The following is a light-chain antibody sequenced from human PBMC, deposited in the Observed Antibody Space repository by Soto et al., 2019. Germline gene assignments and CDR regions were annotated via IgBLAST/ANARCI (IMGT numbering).Light chain of an antibody. Sequence: DIQMTQSPASLSASVGDRVTVTCRASQTIGTYLNWYQQQPGKAPKLLIYAASTLQSGVPSRFSGSGSGTDFTLTISSPQPEDFATYYCQQSSGIPYTFGQGTKAEIK. CDR2: AAS. CDR1: QTIGTY. CDR3: QQSSGIPYT. J-gene: IGKJ2*01. V-gene: IGKV1-39*01.